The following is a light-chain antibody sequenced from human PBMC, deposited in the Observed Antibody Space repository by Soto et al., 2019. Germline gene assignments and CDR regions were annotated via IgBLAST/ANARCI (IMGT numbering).Light chain of an antibody. Sequence: QSALTQPPSASGSPGQSVTISCTGTSSDVGAYNSVSWYQHYPGKAPKLLIYEVSKRPSGFPDRFSGSKSGNTASLTVSGLQAEYEADYYCSSYAGATNLVFGGGTELTVL. CDR3: SSYAGATNLV. J-gene: IGLJ2*01. CDR2: EVS. CDR1: SSDVGAYNS. V-gene: IGLV2-8*01.